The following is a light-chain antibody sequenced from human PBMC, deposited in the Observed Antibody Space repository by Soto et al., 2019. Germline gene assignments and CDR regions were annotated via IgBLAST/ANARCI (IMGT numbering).Light chain of an antibody. CDR1: SSDVGGYNY. CDR2: EVS. V-gene: IGLV2-14*01. J-gene: IGLJ3*02. CDR3: GTWDSSLSAWV. Sequence: QSALTQPASVSGSPGQSITISCTGTSSDVGGYNYVSWYQQHPGKAPKLMIYEVSNRPSGVSNRFSGSKSGTSATLGITGLQTGDEADYYCGTWDSSLSAWVFGGGTKVTVL.